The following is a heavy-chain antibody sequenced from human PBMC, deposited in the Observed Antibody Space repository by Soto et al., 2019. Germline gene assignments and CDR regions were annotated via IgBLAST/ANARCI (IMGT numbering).Heavy chain of an antibody. Sequence: SETRSLTCTVSGGSISSGGYYWSWILQHPGKGLEWIGYIYYSGSTYYNPSLKSRVTISVDTSKNQFSLKLSSVTAADTAVYYCARVGSGSYDYYYYYYGMDVWGQGTTVTVSS. CDR1: GGSISSGGYY. CDR3: ARVGSGSYDYYYYYYGMDV. D-gene: IGHD3-10*01. CDR2: IYYSGST. V-gene: IGHV4-31*03. J-gene: IGHJ6*02.